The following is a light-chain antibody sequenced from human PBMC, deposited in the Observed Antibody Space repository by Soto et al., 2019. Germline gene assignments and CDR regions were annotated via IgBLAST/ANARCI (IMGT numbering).Light chain of an antibody. Sequence: QSVLTQPASVSGSPGQSITISFTGTSSDVGGYNYVYWYQQHPGKAPKLMIYEVSNRPSGVSNRFSGSKSGNTASLTISGLQAEDEADYYCSSYTSSSTLWVFGTGTKVTVL. CDR2: EVS. CDR3: SSYTSSSTLWV. CDR1: SSDVGGYNY. J-gene: IGLJ1*01. V-gene: IGLV2-14*01.